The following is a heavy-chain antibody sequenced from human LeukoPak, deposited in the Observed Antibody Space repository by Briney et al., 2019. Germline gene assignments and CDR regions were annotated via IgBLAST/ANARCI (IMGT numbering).Heavy chain of an antibody. CDR2: IGYDGCNK. CDR3: ASWANGMDV. CDR1: GFTFSSYG. J-gene: IGHJ6*02. D-gene: IGHD3-16*01. V-gene: IGHV3-33*01. Sequence: QAGGSQRLSCAASGFTFSSYGMLGVREARGKGREGGAVIGYDGCNKYYADSVKGRFTISRDNSKNTLYLKMNSLRAEDTAVYYCASWANGMDVWGQGTTVTVSS.